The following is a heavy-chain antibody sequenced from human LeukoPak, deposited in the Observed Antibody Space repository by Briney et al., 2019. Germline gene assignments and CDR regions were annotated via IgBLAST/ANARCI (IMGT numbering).Heavy chain of an antibody. D-gene: IGHD3-3*01. Sequence: ASVKVSCKASGYTFTGYYMHWVRQAPGQGLEWMGWINPNSGGTNYAQKFQGRVTMTRDTSISTAYMELSRLRSDDTAVYYCARVGGYDFWSGYYFDYWGQGTLVTVSS. V-gene: IGHV1-2*02. CDR2: INPNSGGT. J-gene: IGHJ4*02. CDR1: GYTFTGYY. CDR3: ARVGGYDFWSGYYFDY.